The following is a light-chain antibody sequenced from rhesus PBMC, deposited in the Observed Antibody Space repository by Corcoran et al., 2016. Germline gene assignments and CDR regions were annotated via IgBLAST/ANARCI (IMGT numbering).Light chain of an antibody. Sequence: DIQMTQSPSSLSASVGDRVTITCRASQDSSKWIAWYQQKPGKAPKLLNYKASTLKSGGPSRFSGSGSGTEFTLPINSLQPEDFATYYCQQPHTSPRTFGLGTKVEIK. CDR3: QQPHTSPRT. CDR1: QDSSKW. J-gene: IGKJ1*01. V-gene: IGKV1-21*01. CDR2: KAS.